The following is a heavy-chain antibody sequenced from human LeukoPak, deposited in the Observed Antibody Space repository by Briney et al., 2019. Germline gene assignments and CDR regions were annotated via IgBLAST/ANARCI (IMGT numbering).Heavy chain of an antibody. Sequence: GGSLRLSCAASGFTFSSYSMNWVRQAPGKGLEWVSYISSSSSTIYYADSVKGRFTISRDNSKNTLYLQMNSLRAEDTAVYYCARDPTGSVWSSSSFDYWGQGTLVTVSS. D-gene: IGHD6-6*01. CDR3: ARDPTGSVWSSSSFDY. V-gene: IGHV3-48*01. CDR2: ISSSSSTI. CDR1: GFTFSSYS. J-gene: IGHJ4*02.